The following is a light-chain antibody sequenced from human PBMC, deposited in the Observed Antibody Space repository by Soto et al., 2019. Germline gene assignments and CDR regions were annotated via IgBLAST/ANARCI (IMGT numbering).Light chain of an antibody. J-gene: IGKJ1*01. CDR2: DAS. V-gene: IGKV1-5*01. CDR3: LQYNGYYRT. CDR1: QTISGW. Sequence: DIQMTQSPSTLSASVGDTVTITCRASQTISGWLAWYQQRPGKAPNLLIFDASILESGVPSRFSGSGSGTTFTLTISSLQSDDFATYYCLQYNGYYRTFGQGTKVEIK.